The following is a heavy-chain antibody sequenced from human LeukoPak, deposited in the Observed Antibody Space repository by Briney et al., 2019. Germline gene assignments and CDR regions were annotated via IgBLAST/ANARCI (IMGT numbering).Heavy chain of an antibody. CDR3: ARARKKGYYYDSSGYYYDY. CDR2: INHSGSI. Sequence: SETLSLTCAVYGGSFSGYYWSWIRQPPGKGLEWIGEINHSGSINYNPSLKSRVTISVDTSKNQFSLKLSSVTAADTAVYYCARARKKGYYYDSSGYYYDYWGQGTLVTVSS. J-gene: IGHJ4*02. D-gene: IGHD3-22*01. V-gene: IGHV4-34*01. CDR1: GGSFSGYY.